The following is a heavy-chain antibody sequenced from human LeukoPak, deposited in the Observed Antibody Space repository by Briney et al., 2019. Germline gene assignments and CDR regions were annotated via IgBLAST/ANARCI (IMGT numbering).Heavy chain of an antibody. J-gene: IGHJ4*02. CDR3: ARGEAYYDSSGYVDY. Sequence: KASETLSLTCAVYGGSFSGYYWSWIRQPPGKGLEWIGEINHSGSTNYNPSLKSRVTISVDTSKNQFSLKLSSVTAADTAVYYCARGEAYYDSSGYVDYWGQGTLVTVSA. CDR2: INHSGST. V-gene: IGHV4-34*01. CDR1: GGSFSGYY. D-gene: IGHD3-22*01.